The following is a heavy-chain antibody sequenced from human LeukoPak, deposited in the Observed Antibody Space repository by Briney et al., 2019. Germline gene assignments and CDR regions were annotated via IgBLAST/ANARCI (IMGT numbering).Heavy chain of an antibody. CDR3: ANYYYDSSSYPY. CDR1: GFTFSNFW. Sequence: GGSLRLSCAASGFTFSNFWMSWVRQAPGEGLEWVANIRQDGNEKYYLDSVKGRFTISRDNAKNSLYLQMNSLRAEDTAVYYCANYYYDSSSYPYWGQGTLVTVSS. J-gene: IGHJ4*02. V-gene: IGHV3-7*01. CDR2: IRQDGNEK. D-gene: IGHD3-22*01.